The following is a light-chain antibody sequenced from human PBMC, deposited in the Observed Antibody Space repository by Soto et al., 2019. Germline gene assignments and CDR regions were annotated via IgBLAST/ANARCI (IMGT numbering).Light chain of an antibody. CDR1: ASNIGSNF. J-gene: IGLJ2*01. CDR3: ATWDDNVKGPV. V-gene: IGLV1-44*01. Sequence: QSVLTQPPSASVPPGQRGTISCSGRASNIGSNFVSWYQVVPGTAPKLLIYTNSHRPSGVPDRFSGSRSGTSASLDISGLQSDDEADYFCATWDDNVKGPVFGGGTKVTVL. CDR2: TNS.